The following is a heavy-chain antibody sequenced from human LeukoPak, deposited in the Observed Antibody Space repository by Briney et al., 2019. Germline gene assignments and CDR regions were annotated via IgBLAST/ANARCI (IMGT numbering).Heavy chain of an antibody. J-gene: IGHJ3*02. V-gene: IGHV1-69*05. D-gene: IGHD2-15*01. CDR3: ARCGISLLLDAFDI. CDR2: IIPIFGTA. Sequence: GASVKVSCKASGGTFSSYAISWVRQAPGQGLEWMGGIIPIFGTANYAQKFQGRVTITTDESTSTAYMELSSLRSEDTAVYYCARCGISLLLDAFDIWGQGTMVTVSS. CDR1: GGTFSSYA.